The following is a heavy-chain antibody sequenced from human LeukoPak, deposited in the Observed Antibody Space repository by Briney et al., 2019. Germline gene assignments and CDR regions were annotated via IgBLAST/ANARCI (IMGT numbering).Heavy chain of an antibody. CDR3: AGRGPGSYFDY. Sequence: VGSLRLSCAASGFTFSSYAMNWVRQAPGKGLEWVSGISGSGGATYYADSVKGRFTISRDNSKNTLYLQMHSLRAEDTAVYYCAGRGPGSYFDYWGQGTLVTVSS. CDR2: ISGSGGAT. CDR1: GFTFSSYA. J-gene: IGHJ4*02. V-gene: IGHV3-23*01. D-gene: IGHD3-10*01.